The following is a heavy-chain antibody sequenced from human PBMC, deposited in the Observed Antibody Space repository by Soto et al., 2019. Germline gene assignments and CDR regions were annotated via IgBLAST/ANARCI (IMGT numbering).Heavy chain of an antibody. V-gene: IGHV1-69*13. J-gene: IGHJ4*02. CDR2: IIPIFGTA. CDR3: ARAPNRGYSYGLYYFDY. Sequence: SVKVSCKASGGTFSSYAISWVRQAPGQGLEWMGGIIPIFGTANYAQKFQGRVTITADESTSTAYMELSSLRSEDTAVYYCARAPNRGYSYGLYYFDYWGQGTLVTVSS. D-gene: IGHD5-18*01. CDR1: GGTFSSYA.